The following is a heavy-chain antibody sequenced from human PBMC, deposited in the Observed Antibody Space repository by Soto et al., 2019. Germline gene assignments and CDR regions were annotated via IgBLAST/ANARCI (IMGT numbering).Heavy chain of an antibody. Sequence: QVQLQESGPGLVKPSETLSLTCTVSGGSVSSGSYYWSWIRQPPGKGLEWIGYIYSSGSNNFNPSLKSGVTIPVDTSKNQFALKLSSVTAADTAVYYCARERIAVAGFDYWGQGTLVTVSS. CDR3: ARERIAVAGFDY. CDR2: IYSSGSN. J-gene: IGHJ4*02. V-gene: IGHV4-61*01. D-gene: IGHD6-19*01. CDR1: GGSVSSGSYY.